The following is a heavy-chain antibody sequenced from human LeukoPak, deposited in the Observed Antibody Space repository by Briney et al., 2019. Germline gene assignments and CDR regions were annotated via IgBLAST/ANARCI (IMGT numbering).Heavy chain of an antibody. J-gene: IGHJ4*02. CDR3: ARDSLIYDSSGYYWQN. Sequence: GGSLRLSCAASGFTFSGYSMNWVRQAPGKGLEWVSGINWNGGRTGYADSVKGRFTISRDNAKNSLHLQMNSLRAEDTALYYCARDSLIYDSSGYYWQNWGQGTLVTVSS. V-gene: IGHV3-20*04. CDR2: INWNGGRT. CDR1: GFTFSGYS. D-gene: IGHD3-22*01.